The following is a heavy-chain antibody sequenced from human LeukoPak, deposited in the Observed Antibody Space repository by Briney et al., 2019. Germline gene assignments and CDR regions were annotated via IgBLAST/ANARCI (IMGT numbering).Heavy chain of an antibody. CDR1: GFTFSSYS. Sequence: GGSLRLSCAASGFTFSSYSMNWVRQAPGKGLEWLSYISLGGDTIYYAGSVRGRFTISRDAAGNSLYLQMNSLRDEDTAVYYCAKAPSIAAAGTFDYWGQGTLVTVSS. V-gene: IGHV3-48*02. D-gene: IGHD6-13*01. CDR2: ISLGGDTI. J-gene: IGHJ4*02. CDR3: AKAPSIAAAGTFDY.